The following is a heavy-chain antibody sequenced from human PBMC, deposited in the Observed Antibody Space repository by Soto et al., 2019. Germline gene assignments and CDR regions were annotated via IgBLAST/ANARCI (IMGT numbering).Heavy chain of an antibody. D-gene: IGHD3-10*01. V-gene: IGHV4-31*03. Sequence: SETLSLTCTVSGFSISSGGYYWIWIRQHPGKGLEWIGYIYYSGSTYYNPSLKSRLTISVDTSKNQFSLKLSSVTAADTAVYYCARGVTMVRGVIHTPYFDYWGQGTLVTVSS. CDR3: ARGVTMVRGVIHTPYFDY. CDR2: IYYSGST. CDR1: GFSISSGGYY. J-gene: IGHJ4*02.